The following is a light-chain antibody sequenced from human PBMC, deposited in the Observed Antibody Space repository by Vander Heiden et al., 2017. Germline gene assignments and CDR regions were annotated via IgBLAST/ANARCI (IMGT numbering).Light chain of an antibody. Sequence: QSLLTQPPSVSGAPGPTVIISCTGSSSNIGADYDVHWYQLLPGTAPKLLIYGNTLRASGVPDRFSGSKSATSASLAITGLQAEDEADYYCQSFDSGLGVIFGGGTRLTV. CDR1: SSNIGADYD. J-gene: IGLJ2*01. CDR2: GNT. V-gene: IGLV1-40*01. CDR3: QSFDSGLGVI.